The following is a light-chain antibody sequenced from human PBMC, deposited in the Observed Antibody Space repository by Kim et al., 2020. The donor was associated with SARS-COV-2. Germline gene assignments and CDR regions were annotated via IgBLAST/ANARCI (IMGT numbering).Light chain of an antibody. J-gene: IGLJ2*01. CDR1: KIGTKS. V-gene: IGLV3-21*04. CDR3: QVWDSNYHVV. Sequence: VAPGQTARLTCGGNKIGTKSVHWYQQKSDQAPILVISYDTERPSGIPERLSGSKSGNTATLTISRVEAGDEADYYCQVWDSNYHVVFGRGTQLTVL. CDR2: YDT.